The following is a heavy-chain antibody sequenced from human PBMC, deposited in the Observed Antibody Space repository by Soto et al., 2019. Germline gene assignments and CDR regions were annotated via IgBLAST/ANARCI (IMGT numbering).Heavy chain of an antibody. CDR2: IYPGDSDT. D-gene: IGHD2-21*02. J-gene: IGHJ1*01. CDR3: ARTPLAYCGGDCLRPTGRSGRAEYFQH. V-gene: IGHV5-51*01. CDR1: GYSFTSYW. Sequence: PGESLKISCKGSGYSFTSYWIGWVRQMPGKGLEWMGIIYPGDSDTRYSPSFQGQVTISADKSISTAYLQWSSLKASDTAMYYCARTPLAYCGGDCLRPTGRSGRAEYFQHWGQGTLVTVSS.